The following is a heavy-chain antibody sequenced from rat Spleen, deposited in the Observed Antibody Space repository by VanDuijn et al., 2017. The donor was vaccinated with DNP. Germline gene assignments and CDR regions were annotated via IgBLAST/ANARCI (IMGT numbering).Heavy chain of an antibody. CDR2: IGSTGTNS. CDR1: GFTFSNYG. Sequence: EVQLVESGGGLVQSGRSLKVSCAASGFTFSNYGMALVRQTPEKGLEWFATIGSTGTNSYYRNSVEGRFSISRDNAKTTLYLQMDSLRSEDTATYYCTTDIDYFHYWGQGVMVTVSS. J-gene: IGHJ2*01. V-gene: IGHV5-29*01. CDR3: TTDIDYFHY.